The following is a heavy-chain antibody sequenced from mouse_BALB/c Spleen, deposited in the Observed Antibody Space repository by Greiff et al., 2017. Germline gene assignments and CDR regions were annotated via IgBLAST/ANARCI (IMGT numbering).Heavy chain of an antibody. CDR1: GYTFTSYW. Sequence: QVQLKQSGAELAKPGASVKMSCKASGYTFTSYWMHWVKQRPGQGLEWIGYINPSTGYTEYNQKFKDKATLTADKSSSTAYMQLSSLTSEDSAVYYCARWGGNYMDYWGQGTSVTVSS. CDR2: INPSTGYT. J-gene: IGHJ4*01. D-gene: IGHD2-1*01. V-gene: IGHV1-7*01. CDR3: ARWGGNYMDY.